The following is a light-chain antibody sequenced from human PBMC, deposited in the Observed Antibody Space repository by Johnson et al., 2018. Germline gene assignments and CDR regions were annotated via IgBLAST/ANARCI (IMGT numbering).Light chain of an antibody. CDR2: ENN. V-gene: IGLV1-51*02. Sequence: QSVLTQPPSVSAAPGQKVTISCSGSSSNIGNNYVSWYQQLPGTAPKLLIYENNKRPSGIPDRFSGSKSGTSATLGITGLQTGDGDCYYCGTWDSSLSAGKVFGTGTKVTVL. CDR1: SSNIGNNY. J-gene: IGLJ1*01. CDR3: GTWDSSLSAGKV.